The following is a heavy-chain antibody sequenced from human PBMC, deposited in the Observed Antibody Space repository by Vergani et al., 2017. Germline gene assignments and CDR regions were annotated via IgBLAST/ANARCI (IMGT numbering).Heavy chain of an antibody. V-gene: IGHV3-11*04. J-gene: IGHJ6*04. D-gene: IGHD1/OR15-1a*01. CDR1: GFKFSDHY. CDR2: ISPGATTV. CDR3: RNNPGISTTRNYYAMDV. Sequence: LEESGGGSVKPGGSLRLSCASSGFKFSDHYMSWIRQAPGQGLEWVSHISPGATTVTYTDSVTGRFTVSRYNDNNSLTLDMTTLRVEDTAVYYCRNNPGISTTRNYYAMDVWGKGTTVTVSS.